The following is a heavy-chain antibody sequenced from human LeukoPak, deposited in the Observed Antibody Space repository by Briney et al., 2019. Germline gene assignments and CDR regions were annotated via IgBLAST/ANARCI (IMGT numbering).Heavy chain of an antibody. Sequence: GGSLRLSCVASGFTFNNYAMSWVRQAPGKGMEWVSAISDNGGGTWSADSVKGRFTISRDNAKNSVYLQMNSLRAEDTAVYYCARRHHFGFLDSWGQGTLVTVSS. J-gene: IGHJ4*02. V-gene: IGHV3-23*01. D-gene: IGHD3-10*01. CDR3: ARRHHFGFLDS. CDR1: GFTFNNYA. CDR2: ISDNGGGT.